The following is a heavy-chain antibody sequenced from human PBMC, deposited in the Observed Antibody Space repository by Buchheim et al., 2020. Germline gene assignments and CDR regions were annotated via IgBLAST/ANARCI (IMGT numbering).Heavy chain of an antibody. CDR1: GVTFSRYW. CDR2: IFSDGTST. Sequence: EVQLLESGGGVVQPGGSLRLTCAASGVTFSRYWMNWVRQAPGKGLVWVSRIFSDGTSTSYADSVKGRFTISRENAKNKVYMQMNSLRAEDTAVYYCAYWRRDSGYASAYWGQGTL. V-gene: IGHV3-74*01. J-gene: IGHJ4*02. D-gene: IGHD3-22*01. CDR3: AYWRRDSGYASAY.